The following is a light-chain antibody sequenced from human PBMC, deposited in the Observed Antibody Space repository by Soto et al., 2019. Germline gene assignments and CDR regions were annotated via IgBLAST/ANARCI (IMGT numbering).Light chain of an antibody. CDR3: QKYTSAPEA. Sequence: DIQMTQSPSSLSASIGDRVTITCRASQGISNYLAWHQQKPGKAPKVLIYAASTLHSVVPSRFSGSGSGTDFTLTISSLKPEDVATYYCQKYTSAPEAFGPGTKVDIK. CDR2: AAS. CDR1: QGISNY. J-gene: IGKJ3*01. V-gene: IGKV1-27*01.